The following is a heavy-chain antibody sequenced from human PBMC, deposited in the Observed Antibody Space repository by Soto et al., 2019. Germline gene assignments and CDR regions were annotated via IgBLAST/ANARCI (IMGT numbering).Heavy chain of an antibody. CDR3: ARVEHYDDIWENYRYSRYFDY. D-gene: IGHD3-16*02. CDR2: INHSGST. J-gene: IGHJ4*02. Sequence: QVQLQQWGAGLLKPSETLSLTCAVYGGSFSGYYWSWIRQPPGKGLEWIGEINHSGSTNYNPSLTSRVTRSVDTSKNQFSLKLSSVTAADTAVYYCARVEHYDDIWENYRYSRYFDYWGQGTLVTVSS. CDR1: GGSFSGYY. V-gene: IGHV4-34*01.